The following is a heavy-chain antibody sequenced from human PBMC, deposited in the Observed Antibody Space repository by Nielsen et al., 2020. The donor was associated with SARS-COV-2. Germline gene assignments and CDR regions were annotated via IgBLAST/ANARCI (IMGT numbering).Heavy chain of an antibody. Sequence: GGSLRLSCAASGFTFSSYDMHWVRQATGKGLEWVSAIGTAGDTYYPGSVKGRFTISRENAKNSLYLQMNSLRAGDTAVYYCARDSGTMVRGFGEYGMDVWGQGTTVTVSS. CDR1: GFTFSSYD. D-gene: IGHD3-10*01. CDR3: ARDSGTMVRGFGEYGMDV. V-gene: IGHV3-13*04. CDR2: IGTAGDT. J-gene: IGHJ6*02.